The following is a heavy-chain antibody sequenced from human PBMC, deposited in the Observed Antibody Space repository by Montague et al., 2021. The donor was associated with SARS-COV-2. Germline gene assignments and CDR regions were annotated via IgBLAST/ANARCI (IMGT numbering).Heavy chain of an antibody. V-gene: IGHV4-38-2*02. CDR3: VREKAGGLRNVIDI. CDR1: GFSIGSGDY. J-gene: IGHJ3*02. CDR2: IYHSGTT. D-gene: IGHD3-10*02. Sequence: SETLSLTCTASGFSIGSGDYWGWIRQPPGKGLEWIGSIYHSGTTYYNPSLQSRLTMTIDTSTNQFSLRLTSVTAADTAVFFCVREKAGGLRNVIDIWGQGTTVTVSS.